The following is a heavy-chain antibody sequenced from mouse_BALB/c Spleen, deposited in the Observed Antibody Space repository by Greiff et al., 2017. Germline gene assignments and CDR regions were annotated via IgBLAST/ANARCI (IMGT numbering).Heavy chain of an antibody. J-gene: IGHJ4*01. CDR1: GFNIKDTY. Sequence: EVQLQQSGAELVKPGASVKLSCTASGFNIKDTYMHWVKQRPEQGLEWIGRIDPANGNTKYDPKFQGKATITADTSSNTAYLQLSSLTSEDTAVYYCARGVGRGAMDYWGQGTSVTVSS. CDR2: IDPANGNT. V-gene: IGHV14-3*02. CDR3: ARGVGRGAMDY. D-gene: IGHD1-1*01.